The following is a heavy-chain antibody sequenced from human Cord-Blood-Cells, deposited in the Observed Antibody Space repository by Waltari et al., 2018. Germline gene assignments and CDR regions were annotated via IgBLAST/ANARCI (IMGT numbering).Heavy chain of an antibody. V-gene: IGHV1-69*01. J-gene: IGHJ6*03. D-gene: IGHD3-10*01. CDR3: ARARFGELLNYYYYYMDV. CDR2: IIPIFGTA. CDR1: GGTFSSYA. Sequence: VQSGAAVKKPGSSVKVSCKASGGTFSSYAISWVRQAPGQGLEWMGGIIPIFGTANYAQKFQGRVTITADESTSTAYMELSSLRSEDTAVYYCARARFGELLNYYYYYMDVWGKGTTVTVSS.